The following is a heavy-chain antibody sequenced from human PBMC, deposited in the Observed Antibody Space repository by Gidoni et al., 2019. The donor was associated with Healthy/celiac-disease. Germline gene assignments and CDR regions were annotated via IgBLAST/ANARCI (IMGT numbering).Heavy chain of an antibody. Sequence: QLQLQESGPGLVKPSETLSLTCTVSGGSISSSSYYWGWIRQPPGKGLEWIGSIYYSGSTYYNPSLKSRVTISVDTSKNQFSLKLSSVTAADTAVYYCARLLYGDSIDYWGQGTLVTVSS. CDR3: ARLLYGDSIDY. CDR2: IYYSGST. V-gene: IGHV4-39*01. D-gene: IGHD4-17*01. J-gene: IGHJ4*02. CDR1: GGSISSSSYY.